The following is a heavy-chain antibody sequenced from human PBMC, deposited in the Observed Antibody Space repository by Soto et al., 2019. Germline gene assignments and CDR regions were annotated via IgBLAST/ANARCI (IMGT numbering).Heavy chain of an antibody. J-gene: IGHJ6*02. CDR2: INPSGGST. CDR1: GYNFTRFG. CDR3: ARVGSVTTDYYYYGMDV. D-gene: IGHD4-17*01. Sequence: GASVKVSCKASGYNFTRFGISWVRQAPGQGFEWMGIINPSGGSTSYVQKFQGRVTMTRDTSTSTAYMELSSLRSEDTAVYYCARVGSVTTDYYYYGMDVWGQGTTVTVSS. V-gene: IGHV1-46*01.